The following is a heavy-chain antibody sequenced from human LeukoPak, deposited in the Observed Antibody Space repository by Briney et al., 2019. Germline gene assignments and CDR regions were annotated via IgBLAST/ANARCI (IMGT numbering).Heavy chain of an antibody. CDR1: GGSISSYY. J-gene: IGHJ5*02. CDR2: IYYSGST. CDR3: ARWFDP. Sequence: PSETLSPTCTVSGGSISSYYWSWIRQPPGKGLEWIGYIYYSGSTNYNPSLKSRVTISVDTSKNQFSLKLSSVTAADTAVYYCARWFDPWGQGTLVTVSS. V-gene: IGHV4-59*01.